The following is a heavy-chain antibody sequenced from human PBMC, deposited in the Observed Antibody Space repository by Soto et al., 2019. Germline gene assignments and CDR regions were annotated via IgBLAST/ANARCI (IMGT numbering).Heavy chain of an antibody. V-gene: IGHV4-34*01. CDR3: ASIEPTFEAFDI. D-gene: IGHD3-16*02. CDR2: INHSGST. J-gene: IGHJ3*02. CDR1: GGSFSGYY. Sequence: SETLSLTCAVYGGSFSGYYWSWIRQPPGKGLEWIGEINHSGSTNYNPSLKSRVTISVDTSKNQFSLKLSSVTAADTAVYYCASIEPTFEAFDIWGQGTMVTVS.